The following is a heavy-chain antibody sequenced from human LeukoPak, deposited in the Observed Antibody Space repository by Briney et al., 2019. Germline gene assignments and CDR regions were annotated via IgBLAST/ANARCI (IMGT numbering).Heavy chain of an antibody. CDR1: GFTFSGYA. CDR3: AKGSRVSRPVYFDY. CDR2: ITGGGDDT. V-gene: IGHV3-23*01. J-gene: IGHJ4*02. Sequence: GGSLRLSCAASGFTFSGYALSWVPQAPGKGLEWFSAITGGGDDTYYADSVEGRFTISRNNSKNTVYLQMNSLRAEDTAVYYCAKGSRVSRPVYFDYWGQGTLVTVSS. D-gene: IGHD6-6*01.